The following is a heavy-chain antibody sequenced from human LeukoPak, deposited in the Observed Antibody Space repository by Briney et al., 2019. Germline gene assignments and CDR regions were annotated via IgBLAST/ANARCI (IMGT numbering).Heavy chain of an antibody. CDR3: PRGGGYNYNRIKGDFDY. Sequence: SETLSLTCTVSGGSISSYYWSWIRQPPGKGLEWIGYIYYSGSTNYNPSLKSRVTISVDTSKNQFSLKLSSVTAADTAVYYCPRGGGYNYNRIKGDFDYWGQGTLVTVSS. CDR2: IYYSGST. J-gene: IGHJ4*02. CDR1: GGSISSYY. V-gene: IGHV4-59*01. D-gene: IGHD5-24*01.